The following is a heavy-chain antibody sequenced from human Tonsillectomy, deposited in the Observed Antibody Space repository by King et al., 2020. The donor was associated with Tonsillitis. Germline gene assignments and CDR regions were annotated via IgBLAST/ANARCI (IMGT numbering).Heavy chain of an antibody. CDR3: ARGLYTSPPDY. D-gene: IGHD2-2*01. CDR2: INQSGST. Sequence: VQLQQWGAGLLKPSETLSLTCAVYGASFSGYYWSWIRQPPGKGLEWIGEINQSGSTNYNPSLKSRVTISVDTSKNQFSLKLSSVTAADTAVYYCARGLYTSPPDYWGQGTLVTVSS. CDR1: GASFSGYY. J-gene: IGHJ4*02. V-gene: IGHV4-34*01.